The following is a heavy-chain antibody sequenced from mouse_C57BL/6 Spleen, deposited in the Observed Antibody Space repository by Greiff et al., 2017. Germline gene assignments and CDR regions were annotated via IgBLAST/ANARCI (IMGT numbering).Heavy chain of an antibody. D-gene: IGHD1-1*02. V-gene: IGHV5-6*01. Sequence: EVMLVESGGDLVKPGGSLKLSCAASGFTFSSYGMSWVRQTPDKRLEWVATISSGGSYTYYPDSVKGRFTISRDNAKNTLYLQMSSLKSEDTAMYYCAVAEDYAMDYWGQGTSVTVSS. CDR1: GFTFSSYG. J-gene: IGHJ4*01. CDR2: ISSGGSYT. CDR3: AVAEDYAMDY.